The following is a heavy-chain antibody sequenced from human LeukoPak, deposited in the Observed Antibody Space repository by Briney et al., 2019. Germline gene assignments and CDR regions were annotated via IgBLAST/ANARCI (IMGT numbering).Heavy chain of an antibody. CDR3: AGGAMVRRVRPYYFDH. CDR2: IYHSGST. D-gene: IGHD3-10*01. V-gene: IGHV4-38-2*02. CDR1: GYSISSGYY. Sequence: SETLSLTCSVSGYSISSGYYWGWIRQPPGKGLEWIGRIYHSGSTIYNPALKTRVTISLDTSKNQFSLKLSSVTAADTAVYYCAGGAMVRRVRPYYFDHWGQGTLVTVSS. J-gene: IGHJ4*02.